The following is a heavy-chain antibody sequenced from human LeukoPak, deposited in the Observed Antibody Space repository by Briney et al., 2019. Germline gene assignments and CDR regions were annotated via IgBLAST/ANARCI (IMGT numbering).Heavy chain of an antibody. Sequence: PSETLSLTCTVSGGSICSYYWSWIRQPPGKGLEWIGEINHSGSTNYNPSLKSRVTISVDTSKNQFSLKLSSVTAADTAVYYCARFGYSYGLDYWGQGTLVTVSS. CDR1: GGSICSYY. D-gene: IGHD5-18*01. CDR3: ARFGYSYGLDY. J-gene: IGHJ4*02. V-gene: IGHV4-34*01. CDR2: INHSGST.